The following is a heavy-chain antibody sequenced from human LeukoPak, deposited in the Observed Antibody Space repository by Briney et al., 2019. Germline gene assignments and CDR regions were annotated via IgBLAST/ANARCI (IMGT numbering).Heavy chain of an antibody. CDR1: GYTLTELS. CDR2: FDPEEGET. CDR3: ATLVYYYDSSGYYGIPHFDY. Sequence: ASVKVSCKVSGYTLTELSMHWVRQAPGKGLEWMGGFDPEEGETIYAQKFQGRVTMTEDTSTDTAYMELSSLRSEDTAVYYCATLVYYYDSSGYYGIPHFDYWGQGTLVTVSS. V-gene: IGHV1-24*01. J-gene: IGHJ4*02. D-gene: IGHD3-22*01.